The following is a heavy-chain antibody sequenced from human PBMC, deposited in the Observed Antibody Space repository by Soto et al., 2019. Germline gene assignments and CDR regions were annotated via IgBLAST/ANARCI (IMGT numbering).Heavy chain of an antibody. J-gene: IGHJ5*02. D-gene: IGHD2-15*01. CDR3: ARGGPTGGSYKYNWFDP. V-gene: IGHV4-30-4*01. Sequence: SETLFLTCTVSGGSISSGDFYWSWIRQPPGRGLEWIGYISYSGSTYYNTSLKSRVTISVDTSKNQFSLKLNSVTAADTAVYYCARGGPTGGSYKYNWFDPWGQGTLVTAPQ. CDR2: ISYSGST. CDR1: GGSISSGDFY.